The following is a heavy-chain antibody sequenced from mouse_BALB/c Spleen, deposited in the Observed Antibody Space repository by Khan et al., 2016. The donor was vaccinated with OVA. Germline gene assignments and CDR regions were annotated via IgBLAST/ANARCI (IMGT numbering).Heavy chain of an antibody. CDR2: IRSAGKT. CDR3: ARNSYMYDFTY. V-gene: IGHV2-2*01. J-gene: IGHJ3*01. D-gene: IGHD2-14*01. Sequence: QVQLKESGPGLVLPSQTLSITCTVSGFSLTTYGVHWVRQSPGKGLEWLGVIRSAGKTDYNAAFISRLSITKDNSKSQVFFKMNSLQADDTAMYYCARNSYMYDFTYWGQGTLVTVSA. CDR1: GFSLTTYG.